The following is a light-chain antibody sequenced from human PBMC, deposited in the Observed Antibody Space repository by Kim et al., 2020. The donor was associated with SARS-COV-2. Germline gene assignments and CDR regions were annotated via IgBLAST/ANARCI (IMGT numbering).Light chain of an antibody. J-gene: IGLJ1*01. CDR1: SSDIGTYNF. V-gene: IGLV2-23*02. CDR2: EFN. CDR3: CSYATKSYV. Sequence: PGHSITNSCTGTSSDIGTYNFVSWYQQHPGKAPKLIIYEFNQRPSGASDRFSGSKSGNTAYLTVSGLQAEDEADYHCCSYATKSYVCGIGTKVTVL.